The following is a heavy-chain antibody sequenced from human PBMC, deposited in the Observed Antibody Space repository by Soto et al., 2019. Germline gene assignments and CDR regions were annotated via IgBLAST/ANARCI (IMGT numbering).Heavy chain of an antibody. CDR1: GFTFTSYN. Sequence: EVQLVESGGGLVQPGGSLRLSCAASGFTFTSYNMNWVRQAPGKGLEWISYISSGNTIYYADSVKGRFTISRDTAENSLYLQISSLKVEDTAVYYCATSLIYNGPGWGRPFDYWGQGTLVAVSS. CDR3: ATSLIYNGPGWGRPFDY. CDR2: ISSGNTI. D-gene: IGHD3-10*01. V-gene: IGHV3-48*01. J-gene: IGHJ4*02.